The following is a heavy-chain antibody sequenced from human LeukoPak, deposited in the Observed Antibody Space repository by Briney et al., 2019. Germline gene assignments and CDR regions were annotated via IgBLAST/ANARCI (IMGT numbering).Heavy chain of an antibody. D-gene: IGHD1-26*01. V-gene: IGHV3-23*01. Sequence: GASLRLSCKASGFTFSAYAMTWVRQAPGQGMEWVSSIGSDNKPHYSESVKGRFAISRDNSKSMLFLQLNSLRAEDTALYYCARDLHYYMAMDVWGQGTAVTVSS. CDR3: ARDLHYYMAMDV. CDR2: IGSDNKP. CDR1: GFTFSAYA. J-gene: IGHJ6*02.